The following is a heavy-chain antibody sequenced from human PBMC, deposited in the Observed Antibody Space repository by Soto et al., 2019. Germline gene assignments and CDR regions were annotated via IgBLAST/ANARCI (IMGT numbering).Heavy chain of an antibody. CDR1: GFTFSSYA. D-gene: IGHD2-8*01. J-gene: IGHJ5*01. CDR2: ISGSGGST. V-gene: IGHV3-23*01. Sequence: EVQLLESGGGLVQPGGSLRLSCAASGFTFSSYAMSWVRQAPGKGLEWVSAISGSGGSTYYADSVKGRFTISRDNSKNTLYVEMNSLVAEDTAVYYCAKDPGVRCEEWFDSWGQGTVVTVSS. CDR3: AKDPGVRCEEWFDS.